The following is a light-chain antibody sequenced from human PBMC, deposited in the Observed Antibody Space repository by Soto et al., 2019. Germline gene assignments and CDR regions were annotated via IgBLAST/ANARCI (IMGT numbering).Light chain of an antibody. V-gene: IGLV1-44*01. J-gene: IGLJ1*01. CDR2: SHN. CDR1: SSNIGSDT. Sequence: QSVLTQPPSASGTPGQRVTISCSGSSSNIGSDTVSWYQQLPGTAPKLLIYSHNQRPSGVPDRFSGSKSRTSASLAISGLQSEDEADYYCAAWDDSLNGYVLGNGTKLTVL. CDR3: AAWDDSLNGYV.